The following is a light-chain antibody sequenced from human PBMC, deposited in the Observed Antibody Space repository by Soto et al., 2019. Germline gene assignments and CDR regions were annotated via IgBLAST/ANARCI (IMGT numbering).Light chain of an antibody. CDR3: QHYNNWPPYT. Sequence: EIVMTQSPATLSVSPGERATLSCRASQRISTNLAWFQQKPGQAPRLLIHGASTRATGIPARFSGSGSETEFTLTISSLQSEDFAVYYCQHYNNWPPYTFGQGTKLQIK. V-gene: IGKV3-15*01. CDR1: QRISTN. CDR2: GAS. J-gene: IGKJ2*01.